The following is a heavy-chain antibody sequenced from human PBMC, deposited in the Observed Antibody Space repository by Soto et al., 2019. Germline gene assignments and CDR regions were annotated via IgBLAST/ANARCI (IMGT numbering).Heavy chain of an antibody. D-gene: IGHD3-3*01. V-gene: IGHV3-33*06. Sequence: QVQLVESGGGVVQPGRSQRLSCTASGFTFSSYGMHWVRQAPGKGLEWVAFIWHDGSNSYYVDSVKGRFTISRDNYKNTLYLQMNSLRAEDTAVYYCAKPSYDYWSGYYNPFDYWGQGTLVTVSS. CDR3: AKPSYDYWSGYYNPFDY. J-gene: IGHJ4*02. CDR2: IWHDGSNS. CDR1: GFTFSSYG.